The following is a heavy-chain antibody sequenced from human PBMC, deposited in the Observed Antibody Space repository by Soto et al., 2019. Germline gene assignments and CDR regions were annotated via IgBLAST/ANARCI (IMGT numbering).Heavy chain of an antibody. J-gene: IGHJ4*02. D-gene: IGHD6-6*01. V-gene: IGHV4-39*01. CDR2: VYYTGST. CDR3: ARHSRVASRPS. Sequence: SETLSLTCTVSGGSLIATSYCWGWIRQHPGKGLEGIGSVYYTGSTYYRPSLESRVTISVDTSNKQFSLKLTSVTAADTAVYYCARHSRVASRPSWGQGTLVTVSS. CDR1: GGSLIATSYC.